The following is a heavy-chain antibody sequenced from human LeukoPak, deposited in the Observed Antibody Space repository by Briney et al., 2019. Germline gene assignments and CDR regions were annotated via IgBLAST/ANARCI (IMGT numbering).Heavy chain of an antibody. CDR1: GYTFTSYD. CDR2: MNLNSGNT. V-gene: IGHV1-8*03. CDR3: ARELLWFGESNFDY. Sequence: PGASVKVSCKASGYTFTSYDINWVRQATGQGLEWMGWMNLNSGNTGYAQKFQGRVTITRNTSISTAYMELSSLRSEDTAVYYCARELLWFGESNFDYWGQGTLATVSS. D-gene: IGHD3-10*01. J-gene: IGHJ4*02.